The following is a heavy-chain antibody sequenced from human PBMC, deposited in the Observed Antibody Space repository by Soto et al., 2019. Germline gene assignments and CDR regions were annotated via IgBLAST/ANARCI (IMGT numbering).Heavy chain of an antibody. D-gene: IGHD3-10*01. CDR2: INAGNGNT. V-gene: IGHV1-3*01. J-gene: IGHJ4*02. CDR3: TRHYTSGNYYPGIY. CDR1: GYTFTSYA. Sequence: GASVKVSCEASGYTFTSYAMHWVRQAPGQRLEWMGWINAGNGNTKYSQKFQGRVTITRDTSASTAYLQWNSLKASDTAMYYCTRHYTSGNYYPGIYWGQGTLVTVSS.